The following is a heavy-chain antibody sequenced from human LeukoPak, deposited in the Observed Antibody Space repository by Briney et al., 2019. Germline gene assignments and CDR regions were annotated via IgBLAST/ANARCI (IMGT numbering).Heavy chain of an antibody. CDR1: GFTFSNYA. D-gene: IGHD1-26*01. CDR2: ISSDGGNQ. J-gene: IGHJ3*02. CDR3: ARRGATHDAFDI. V-gene: IGHV3-30-3*01. Sequence: GGSLRLSCAASGFTFSNYAIHWVRQAPGKGLEWVAFISSDGGNQYYADSVRGRFTISRDNSENTLFLQMNSLRAEDTAVYYCARRGATHDAFDIWGQGTMVTVSS.